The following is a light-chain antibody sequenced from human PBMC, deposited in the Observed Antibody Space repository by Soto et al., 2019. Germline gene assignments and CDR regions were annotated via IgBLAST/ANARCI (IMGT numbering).Light chain of an antibody. V-gene: IGLV2-14*01. J-gene: IGLJ2*01. CDR1: SSDVGGYNY. Sequence: QSALTQPASVSGSPGQSSTISCTGTSSDVGGYNYVSWYQQHPGKAPKLMIYDVSNRPSGVSNHFSGSKSGNTASLTISGLQVEDEADYYCSSYTSSSTLVVFGGGTKLTVL. CDR3: SSYTSSSTLVV. CDR2: DVS.